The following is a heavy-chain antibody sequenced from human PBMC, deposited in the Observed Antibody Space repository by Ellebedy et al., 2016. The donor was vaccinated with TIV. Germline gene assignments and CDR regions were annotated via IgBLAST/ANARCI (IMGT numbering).Heavy chain of an antibody. J-gene: IGHJ4*02. V-gene: IGHV3-7*03. CDR2: ISPDGSAE. CDR1: GFTFSSYW. D-gene: IGHD3-16*01. Sequence: GESLKISCAASGFTFSSYWMHWVRQAPGKGLEWVAHISPDGSAEYYVESVKGRFTISRDNAKRSLFLQMNSLRVDDTAVYYCVTWGQSYGRWGQGSLVTISS. CDR3: VTWGQSYGR.